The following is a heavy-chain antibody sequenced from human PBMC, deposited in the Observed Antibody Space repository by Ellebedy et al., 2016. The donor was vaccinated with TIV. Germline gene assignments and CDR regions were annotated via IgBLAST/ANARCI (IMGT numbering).Heavy chain of an antibody. CDR1: GFTFSSYS. Sequence: GESLKISXAASGFTFSSYSMNWVRQAPGKGLEWVSSISSSSSYIYYADSVKGRFTISRDNAKNSLYLQMNSLRAEDTAVYYCARGSGVWLQLRPDAFDIWGQGTMVTVSS. V-gene: IGHV3-21*01. J-gene: IGHJ3*02. CDR3: ARGSGVWLQLRPDAFDI. D-gene: IGHD5-24*01. CDR2: ISSSSSYI.